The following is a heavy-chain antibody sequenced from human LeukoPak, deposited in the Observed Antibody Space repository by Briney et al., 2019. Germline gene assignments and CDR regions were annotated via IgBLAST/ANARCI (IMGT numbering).Heavy chain of an antibody. CDR2: ISSSSSTI. V-gene: IGHV3-48*02. Sequence: GGSLRLSCASSGFAFSDYEMNWVRQAPGRGLEWVSYISSSSSTIYYADSVKGRFTMSRDNAMNSLYLQMNSLRDEDTAVYYCARGPQCSSTCSISRRNGMDVWGQGTTVTVSS. J-gene: IGHJ6*02. CDR1: GFAFSDYE. CDR3: ARGPQCSSTCSISRRNGMDV. D-gene: IGHD2-2*01.